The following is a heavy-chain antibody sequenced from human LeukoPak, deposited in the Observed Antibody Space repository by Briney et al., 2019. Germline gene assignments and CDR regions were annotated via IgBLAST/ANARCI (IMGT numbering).Heavy chain of an antibody. V-gene: IGHV3-30*18. CDR2: ISYDGSNK. CDR1: GFTFSSYG. Sequence: GGSLRLSCAASGFTFSSYGMHWVRQAPGKGLEWVAVISYDGSNKYYADSVKGRFTISRDNSKNTLYLQMNSLRAEDTAVYYCAKGPAVVATISVYFDYWGQGTLVTVSS. D-gene: IGHD5-24*01. J-gene: IGHJ4*02. CDR3: AKGPAVVATISVYFDY.